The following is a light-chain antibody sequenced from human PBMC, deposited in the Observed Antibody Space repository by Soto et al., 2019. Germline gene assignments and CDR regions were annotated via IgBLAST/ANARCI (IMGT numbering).Light chain of an antibody. CDR3: SSYSSSSALDVI. CDR2: EVT. J-gene: IGLJ2*01. CDR1: NRDVGGYNY. V-gene: IGLV2-14*01. Sequence: QSALAQPASVSGSPGQSITISCAGTNRDVGGYNYVSWYQQYPGKAPKLIIYEVTYRPSGVSNRFSGSKFGNTASLTISGLQAEDEADYYCSSYSSSSALDVIFGGGTK.